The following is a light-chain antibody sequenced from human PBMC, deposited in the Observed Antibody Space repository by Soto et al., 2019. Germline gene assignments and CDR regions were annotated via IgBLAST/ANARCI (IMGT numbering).Light chain of an antibody. Sequence: QSVLTQPPSASGTPGQRVTISCSGSSSNIGSNYVYWYQQLPGTAPKLLIYTNNQRPSGVPDRFSASKSGTSASLAISGLRSGDEADYYCATWDDRLSGYVFGTGTKVTVL. CDR3: ATWDDRLSGYV. V-gene: IGLV1-47*02. CDR1: SSNIGSNY. J-gene: IGLJ1*01. CDR2: TNN.